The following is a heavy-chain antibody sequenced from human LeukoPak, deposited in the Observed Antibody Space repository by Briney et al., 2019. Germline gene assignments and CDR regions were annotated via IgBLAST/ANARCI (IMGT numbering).Heavy chain of an antibody. CDR3: ARHYGSYYFDY. D-gene: IGHD3-10*01. Sequence: GGSLRLSCAASGFTFDDYGMSWVRQAPGEGLEWVSGINWNGGSTGYADSVKGRFTISRDNAKNSLSLQLNSLSAEDTAVYYCARHYGSYYFDYWGQGTLVTVSS. V-gene: IGHV3-20*04. CDR2: INWNGGST. J-gene: IGHJ4*02. CDR1: GFTFDDYG.